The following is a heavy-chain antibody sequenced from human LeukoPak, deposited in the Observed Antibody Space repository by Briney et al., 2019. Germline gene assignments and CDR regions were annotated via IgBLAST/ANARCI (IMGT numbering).Heavy chain of an antibody. D-gene: IGHD3-10*01. J-gene: IGHJ3*02. CDR1: GGSISSGGYY. Sequence: SQTLSLTCTVSGGSISSGGYYWSWIRQHPGKGLEWIGYIYYSGSTYYNPSLKSRVTISVDTSKNQFSLKLSSVTAADTAVYYCARGKGGLLWFGELVAFDIWGQGTMVTVSS. CDR2: IYYSGST. V-gene: IGHV4-31*03. CDR3: ARGKGGLLWFGELVAFDI.